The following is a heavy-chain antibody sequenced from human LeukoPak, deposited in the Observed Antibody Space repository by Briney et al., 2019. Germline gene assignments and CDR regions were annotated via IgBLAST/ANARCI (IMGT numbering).Heavy chain of an antibody. V-gene: IGHV3-7*01. D-gene: IGHD2-21*01. CDR3: ARDVAYSAFDY. J-gene: IGHJ4*02. CDR1: GITFSNSW. CDR2: IRPDGSEG. Sequence: GGALRLSCTTSGITFSNSWMSWVRQAPGKGLEWVATIRPDGSEGYYADSVRGRFTISRDNSKNSFYLQMSSLRAEDTGVFYCARDVAYSAFDYWGQGTLVTVSS.